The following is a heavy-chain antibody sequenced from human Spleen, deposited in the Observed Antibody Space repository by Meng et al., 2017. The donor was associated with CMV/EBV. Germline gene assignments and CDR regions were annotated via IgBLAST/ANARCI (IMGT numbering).Heavy chain of an antibody. CDR3: AKESGGYWSRFDY. D-gene: IGHD3-22*01. CDR1: GFTFSSYG. Sequence: GESLKISCEASGFTFSSYGMNWVRQAPGQGLEWVSVIYSGSSSTYYADSVKGRFTISRDNSKNTLYLQMNSLRADDTAVYYCAKESGGYWSRFDYWGQGTLVTVSS. CDR2: IYSGSSST. J-gene: IGHJ4*02. V-gene: IGHV3-23*03.